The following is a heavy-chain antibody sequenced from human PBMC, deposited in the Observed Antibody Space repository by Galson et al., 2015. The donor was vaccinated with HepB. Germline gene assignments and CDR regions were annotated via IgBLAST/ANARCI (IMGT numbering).Heavy chain of an antibody. CDR2: ISYDGSNK. D-gene: IGHD6-25*01. J-gene: IGHJ3*02. Sequence: SRRLSCAASGFTFSSYAMHWVRKAPGKGLEWVAVISYDGSNKYYANSVKGRFTISRDNSKNTLYLQMNSLRAEDTAVYYCARENDPAAAFDIWGQGTMVTVSS. CDR3: ARENDPAAAFDI. V-gene: IGHV3-30*04. CDR1: GFTFSSYA.